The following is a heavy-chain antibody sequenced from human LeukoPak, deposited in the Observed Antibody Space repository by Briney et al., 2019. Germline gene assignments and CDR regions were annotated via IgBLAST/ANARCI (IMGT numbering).Heavy chain of an antibody. CDR2: VYDGGRT. J-gene: IGHJ6*02. CDR1: GGSIGRDY. CDR3: ARDAERATPYYYAMDV. D-gene: IGHD5-24*01. Sequence: SETLSLTCTVSGGSIGRDYWNWIRQPPGKGLEWIGYVYDGGRTSYNPSLKSRVTTSVDTSKNQLSLQLRSATAADTAVYYCARDAERATPYYYAMDVWGQGTVVTVSS. V-gene: IGHV4-59*01.